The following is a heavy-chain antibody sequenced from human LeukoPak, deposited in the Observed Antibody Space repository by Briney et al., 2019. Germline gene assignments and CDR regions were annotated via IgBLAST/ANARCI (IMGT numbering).Heavy chain of an antibody. Sequence: GGSLRLSCAASGFTFSGYAMSWDRQAPGEGLEWVSAISGSGGSTYYADSVKGRFTISRDNSKNTLYLQMNSLRAEDTAVYYCAKPYYYGSASYYYYGMDVWGQGTTVTVSS. V-gene: IGHV3-23*01. CDR1: GFTFSGYA. CDR3: AKPYYYGSASYYYYGMDV. D-gene: IGHD3-10*01. J-gene: IGHJ6*02. CDR2: ISGSGGST.